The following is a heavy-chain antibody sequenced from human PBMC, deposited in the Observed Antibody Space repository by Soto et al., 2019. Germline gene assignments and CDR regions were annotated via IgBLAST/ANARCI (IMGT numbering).Heavy chain of an antibody. V-gene: IGHV3-23*01. Sequence: PGGSLRLSCAASGLTFSSYAISWVRLAPGKELEWVSAISGSGGSTYYADSVKGRFTISRDNSKNTLYLQMNSLRAEDTAVYYCATSSDILTGYYSHYGMDVWGQGTTVTVSS. CDR2: ISGSGGST. D-gene: IGHD3-9*01. CDR1: GLTFSSYA. J-gene: IGHJ6*02. CDR3: ATSSDILTGYYSHYGMDV.